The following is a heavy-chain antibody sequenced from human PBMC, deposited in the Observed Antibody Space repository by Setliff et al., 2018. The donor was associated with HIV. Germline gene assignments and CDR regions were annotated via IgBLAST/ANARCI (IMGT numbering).Heavy chain of an antibody. Sequence: PGGSLRLSCAASGFTFSSYAMSWVRQAPGKGLEWVSGISGSGGSTYYADSVKGRFTISRDSSKNTLYLQMNSLRADDTAVYYCATSLTYSSGWPCFDYWGQGTLVTVSS. D-gene: IGHD6-25*01. V-gene: IGHV3-23*01. CDR3: ATSLTYSSGWPCFDY. J-gene: IGHJ4*02. CDR2: ISGSGGST. CDR1: GFTFSSYA.